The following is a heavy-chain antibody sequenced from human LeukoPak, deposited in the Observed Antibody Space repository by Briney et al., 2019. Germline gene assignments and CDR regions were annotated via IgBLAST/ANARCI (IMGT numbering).Heavy chain of an antibody. V-gene: IGHV1-8*02. CDR1: GGTFSSYA. J-gene: IGHJ6*02. Sequence: ASVKVSCKASGGTFSSYAISWVRQATGQGLEWMGWMNPNSGNTGYVQKFQGRVTMTRNTSISTAYMELSSLRSEDTAVYYCARGTYGQVWGQGATVTVSS. CDR3: ARGTYGQV. D-gene: IGHD3-10*01. CDR2: MNPNSGNT.